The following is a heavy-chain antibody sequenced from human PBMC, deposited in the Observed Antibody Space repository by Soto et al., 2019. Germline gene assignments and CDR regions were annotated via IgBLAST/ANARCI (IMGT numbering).Heavy chain of an antibody. CDR3: AYYRDSSGLRHVDY. V-gene: IGHV3-15*07. CDR2: IKSKANGGTT. Sequence: EVQLVESGGGLIKPGESLRLSCVASGFTFSDAWMKWVRHAPGKGLEWVGRIKSKANGGTTDYAAPLKGRVTIFRDDSQNTVYLQMDSLKTEDTAVYYFAYYRDSSGLRHVDYWGQGTLVTVSS. J-gene: IGHJ4*02. D-gene: IGHD3-22*01. CDR1: GFTFSDAW.